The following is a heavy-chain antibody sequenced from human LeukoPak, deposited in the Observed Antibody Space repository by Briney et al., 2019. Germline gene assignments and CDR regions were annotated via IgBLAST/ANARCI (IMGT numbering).Heavy chain of an antibody. CDR2: TYRTSKWYT. V-gene: IGHV6-1*01. Sequence: QTLSLTCAISGDSVSSDGPAWNWIRQSPSRGLEWLGRTYRTSKWYTNYAESVKSRIVVNPDTSKNQFSLQLNSVTPEDTAVYYCARGRRDYYGLDVWGQGTTVTVSS. CDR1: GDSVSSDGPA. J-gene: IGHJ6*02. CDR3: ARGRRDYYGLDV.